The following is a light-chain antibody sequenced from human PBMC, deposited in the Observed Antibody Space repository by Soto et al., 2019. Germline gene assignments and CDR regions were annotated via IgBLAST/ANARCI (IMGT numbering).Light chain of an antibody. J-gene: IGKJ4*01. CDR2: GAS. V-gene: IGKV3-20*01. CDR3: QQYERSTTT. Sequence: EIVLTQSPGTLSLSPGERATLSCRASQSVSSTYLAWYQQKPGQAPSLLIYGASRRATGIPDRFSGSGSGTDFTLTISRLEPEDFAVYYCQQYERSTTTFGGGTKVEIK. CDR1: QSVSSTY.